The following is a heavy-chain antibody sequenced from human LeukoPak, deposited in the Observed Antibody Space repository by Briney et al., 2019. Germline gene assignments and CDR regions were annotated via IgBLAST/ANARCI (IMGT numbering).Heavy chain of an antibody. CDR3: ARGEKSGVAYTNWLDS. J-gene: IGHJ5*01. D-gene: IGHD3-3*01. CDR1: GFTFSSYW. V-gene: IGHV3-7*01. Sequence: GGSLRLSCAASGFTFSSYWMHWVRQAPGKGLEWVANIKQDGSEQYYVDSVKGRFTISRDNAKNSLFLQMNSLRAEDTALYYCARGEKSGVAYTNWLDSWGQGTLVPVSS. CDR2: IKQDGSEQ.